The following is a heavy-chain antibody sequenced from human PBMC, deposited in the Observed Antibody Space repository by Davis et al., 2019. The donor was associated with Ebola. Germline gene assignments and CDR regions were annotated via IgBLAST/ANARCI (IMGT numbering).Heavy chain of an antibody. J-gene: IGHJ4*02. V-gene: IGHV3-30*03. CDR1: GFTFSSYG. D-gene: IGHD6-13*01. Sequence: GESLKISCAASGFTFSSYGMHWVRQAPGKGLEWVAVISYDGSNKYYADSVKGRFTISRDNAKNSLHLQMNNLRADDMAVYYCAREAAAGDYWGQGTLVTVS. CDR2: ISYDGSNK. CDR3: AREAAAGDY.